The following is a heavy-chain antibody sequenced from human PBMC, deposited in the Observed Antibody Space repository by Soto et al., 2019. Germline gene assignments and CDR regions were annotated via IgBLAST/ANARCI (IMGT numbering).Heavy chain of an antibody. V-gene: IGHV3-23*01. CDR2: ISGSGGST. CDR1: GFTLSSHG. D-gene: IGHD6-19*01. CDR3: AKDKVGYSSGWYGPYY. Sequence: PGGSLRLSCAASGFTLSSHGMQWVRQAPGKGLEWVSAISGSGGSTYYADSVKGRFTISRDNSKNTLYLQMNSLRGEDTAVYYCAKDKVGYSSGWYGPYYWGQGTLVTVSS. J-gene: IGHJ4*02.